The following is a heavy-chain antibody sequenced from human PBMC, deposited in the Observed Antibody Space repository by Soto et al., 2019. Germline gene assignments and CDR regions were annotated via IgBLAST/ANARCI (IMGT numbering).Heavy chain of an antibody. CDR3: ARGGGVGVAGSAAFDM. D-gene: IGHD3-3*01. CDR2: INPATGAA. Sequence: QLHLVQSGAVVKKPGASVTVSCSASGYPVTAYYMHWVRQAPGRGLEWMGGINPATGAAKYTQTFQGRVPMTRDPSTSTVVMELGGLTSEGPAGFYCARGGGVGVAGSAAFDMWGQGTVVTVSS. J-gene: IGHJ3*02. V-gene: IGHV1-2*02. CDR1: GYPVTAYY.